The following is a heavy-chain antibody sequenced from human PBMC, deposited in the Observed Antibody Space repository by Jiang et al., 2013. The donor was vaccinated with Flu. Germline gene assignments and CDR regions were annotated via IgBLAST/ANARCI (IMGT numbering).Heavy chain of an antibody. D-gene: IGHD3-3*01. CDR1: GGTFSSYA. V-gene: IGHV1-69*06. J-gene: IGHJ6*02. CDR2: IIPIFGTA. Sequence: SGAEVKKPGSSVKVSCKASGGTFSSYAISWVRQAPGQGLEWMGGIIPIFGTANYAQKFQGRVTITADKSTSTAYMELSSLRSEDTAVYYCARVPRXFFGGHPHYYGMDVWGQGTTVTVSS. CDR3: ARVPRXFFGGHPHYYGMDV.